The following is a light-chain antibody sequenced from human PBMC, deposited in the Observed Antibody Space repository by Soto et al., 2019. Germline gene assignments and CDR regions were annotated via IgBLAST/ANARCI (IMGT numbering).Light chain of an antibody. V-gene: IGKV1-33*01. J-gene: IGKJ4*01. CDR2: DTS. CDR1: QGIDSS. CDR3: KQYDNLVT. Sequence: ILLTQSPSSLCASLGDRVTITCRASQGIDSSFAWYQQKPGKAPNLLIYDTSNLETGVPSRFSGSGSGTDFTLTISSLQPEDIATYYCKQYDNLVTVGGGTKVDIK.